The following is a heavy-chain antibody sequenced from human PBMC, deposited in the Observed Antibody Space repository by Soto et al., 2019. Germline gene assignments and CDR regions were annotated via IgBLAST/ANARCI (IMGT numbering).Heavy chain of an antibody. D-gene: IGHD6-13*01. Sequence: QVQLQESGPGLVKPSGTLSLTCAVYGDSISSNKWWSWVRQPPGKGLEWIGEIYHSGSTNYNQSLKSRVTISVDKSKNLFSLKLRSVTAADTAVYYCARRTGYTNSWFFDYWGQGTLVTVSS. CDR3: ARRTGYTNSWFFDY. CDR2: IYHSGST. CDR1: GDSISSNKW. J-gene: IGHJ4*02. V-gene: IGHV4-4*02.